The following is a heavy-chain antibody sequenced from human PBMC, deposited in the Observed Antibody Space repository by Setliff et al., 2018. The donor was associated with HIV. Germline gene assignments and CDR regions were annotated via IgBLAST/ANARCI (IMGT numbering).Heavy chain of an antibody. V-gene: IGHV3-23*01. D-gene: IGHD2-21*01. Sequence: GGSLRLSCAASGFTFTSYAMNWVRQAPGKGLEWVSGISGSGGGTYYADSAKGRFTISRDNSQNALYLQMDSLRAEDTAVYHCAKLREGHVYSQYDSWGHGTLVTVSS. CDR1: GFTFTSYA. J-gene: IGHJ5*01. CDR2: ISGSGGGT. CDR3: AKLREGHVYSQYDS.